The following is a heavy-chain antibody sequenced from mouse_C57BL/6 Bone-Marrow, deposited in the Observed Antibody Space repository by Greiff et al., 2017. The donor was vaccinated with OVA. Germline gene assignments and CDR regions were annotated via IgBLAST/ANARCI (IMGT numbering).Heavy chain of an antibody. Sequence: EVQLQESGAELVRPGASVKLSCTASGFNIKDDYMHWVKQRPEQGLEWIGWIDPENGDTEYASKFQGKATITADTSSNTAYLQLSSLTSEDTAVYYCTNWYFDVWGTGTTVTVSS. V-gene: IGHV14-4*01. CDR2: IDPENGDT. CDR1: GFNIKDDY. J-gene: IGHJ1*03. CDR3: TNWYFDV.